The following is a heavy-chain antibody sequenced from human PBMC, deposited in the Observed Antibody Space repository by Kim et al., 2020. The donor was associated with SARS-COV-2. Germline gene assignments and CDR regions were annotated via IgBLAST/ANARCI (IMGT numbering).Heavy chain of an antibody. CDR1: GGSFSNFA. J-gene: IGHJ4*02. V-gene: IGHV1-69*10. Sequence: SVKVSCKASGGSFSNFAFNWVRQAPGQGLEWMGGIIPFLGVSNSAQRFHGKVTVTADTSTATGYLDLSSLRPEDTAVYFCTRATSLEITTLKYWGEGTLVTVSS. CDR3: TRATSLEITTLKY. D-gene: IGHD1-1*01. CDR2: IIPFLGVS.